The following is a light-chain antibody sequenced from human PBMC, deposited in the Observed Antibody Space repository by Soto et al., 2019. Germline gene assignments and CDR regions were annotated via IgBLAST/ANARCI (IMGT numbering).Light chain of an antibody. CDR2: DAS. Sequence: ILMTQSPATLSVSPGERATLSCRASQSVSNNLAWYQQKPGQAPRLLIYDASTRATGIPARFSGSGSGKELTLTLRGLQSADYAVSYCQKYNNWPPWTFGQGTKVEIK. CDR1: QSVSNN. CDR3: QKYNNWPPWT. J-gene: IGKJ1*01. V-gene: IGKV3-15*01.